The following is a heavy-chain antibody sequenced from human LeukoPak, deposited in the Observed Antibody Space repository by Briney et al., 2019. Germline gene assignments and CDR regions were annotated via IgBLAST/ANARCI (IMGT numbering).Heavy chain of an antibody. CDR3: ARGGEYYDFWSGYSNYPWEMDV. V-gene: IGHV1-8*02. CDR1: GYTFTSYG. CDR2: MNPNSGNT. D-gene: IGHD3-3*01. J-gene: IGHJ6*04. Sequence: RASVKVSCKASGYTFTSYGINWVRQATGQGLEWMGWMNPNSGNTGYAQKFQGRVTMTSNTSISTAYMELSSLRSEDTAVYYCARGGEYYDFWSGYSNYPWEMDVWGKGTTVTVSS.